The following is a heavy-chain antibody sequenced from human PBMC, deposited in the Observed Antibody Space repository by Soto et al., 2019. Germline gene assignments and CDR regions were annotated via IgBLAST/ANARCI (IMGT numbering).Heavy chain of an antibody. V-gene: IGHV3-23*01. D-gene: IGHD3-10*01. J-gene: IGHJ4*02. CDR1: GFTFGRYA. CDR2: MSGSGGSK. CDR3: AKDSDYYCSWSYTDY. Sequence: GGSLRLSCAASGFTFGRYAMSWVRQAPGKGLEWVSSMSGSGGSKDYADSVKGRFTISRDNPKNTLYLQMNSLRAEGTAVYHCAKDSDYYCSWSYTDYLGQVTLVTFSS.